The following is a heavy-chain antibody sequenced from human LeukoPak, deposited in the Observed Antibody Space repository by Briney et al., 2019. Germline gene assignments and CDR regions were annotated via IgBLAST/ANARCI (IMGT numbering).Heavy chain of an antibody. CDR1: GFTFSSYA. CDR3: ARDILCTSYYCDY. CDR2: ISYDGSNK. V-gene: IGHV3-30-3*01. Sequence: PGGSLRLSCAASGFTFSSYAMHWVRQAPGKGLEWVAVISYDGSNKYYADSVKGRFTISRDNSKNTLYLQMNSLRAEDTAVYYCARDILCTSYYCDYWGQGTLVTVSS. J-gene: IGHJ4*02. D-gene: IGHD3-9*01.